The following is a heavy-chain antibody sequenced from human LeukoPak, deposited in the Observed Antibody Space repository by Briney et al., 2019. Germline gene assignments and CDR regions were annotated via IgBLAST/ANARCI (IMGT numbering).Heavy chain of an antibody. D-gene: IGHD2-15*01. Sequence: GGTLRLSCAASGFTFTTYGMNWVRQAPGKGLEWVSGISPSGGITYYTDSVKGRFTISRDNSKHTVSLQMNSLRGEDTAVYYCAKGAYCSGGRCYLGDLDYWGQGTLVTVSS. CDR1: GFTFTTYG. CDR2: ISPSGGIT. CDR3: AKGAYCSGGRCYLGDLDY. V-gene: IGHV3-23*01. J-gene: IGHJ4*02.